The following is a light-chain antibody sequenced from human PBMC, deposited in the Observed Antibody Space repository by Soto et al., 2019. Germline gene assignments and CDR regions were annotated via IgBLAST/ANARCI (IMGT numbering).Light chain of an antibody. CDR3: CSYAGSYSYV. V-gene: IGLV2-11*01. CDR2: DVT. Sequence: QSALTQPRSVSGSPGQSVTISCTGTSNDVGAYNFVSWYQQPPGKAPKLMIYDVTKRPSGVPDRFSGSKSDNTASLTISGLQAEDEADYYCCSYAGSYSYVFGTATKLTVL. J-gene: IGLJ1*01. CDR1: SNDVGAYNF.